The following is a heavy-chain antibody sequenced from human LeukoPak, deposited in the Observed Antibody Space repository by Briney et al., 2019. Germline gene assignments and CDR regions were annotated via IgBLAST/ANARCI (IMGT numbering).Heavy chain of an antibody. D-gene: IGHD6-13*01. CDR3: VWNSSWEKRYYLDY. V-gene: IGHV3-9*01. CDR2: ISWNSGSI. CDR1: GFTFDDYA. Sequence: PGGSLRLSCAASGFTFDDYAMHWVRQAPGKGLEWVSGISWNSGSIGYADSVKGRFTISRDNAKNSLYLQMNSLRAEDTALYYCVWNSSWEKRYYLDYWGQGTLVTVSS. J-gene: IGHJ4*02.